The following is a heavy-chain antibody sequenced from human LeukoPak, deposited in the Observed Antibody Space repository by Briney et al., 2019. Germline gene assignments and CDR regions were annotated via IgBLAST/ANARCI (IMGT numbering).Heavy chain of an antibody. J-gene: IGHJ3*02. D-gene: IGHD6-13*01. CDR3: AIVAGSDPFDI. CDR2: ISYDGDNK. CDR1: GFTFSSYG. V-gene: IGHV3-30*03. Sequence: GRSLRLSCAASGFTFSSYGMHWVRQAPGKGLEWVAVISYDGDNKYYADSVKGRFTISGDNSKNTLYLQMNSLRAEDTAVYYCAIVAGSDPFDIWGQGTMVTVSS.